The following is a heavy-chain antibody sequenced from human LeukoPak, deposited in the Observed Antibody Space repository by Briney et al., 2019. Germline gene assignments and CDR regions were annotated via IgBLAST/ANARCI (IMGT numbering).Heavy chain of an antibody. Sequence: SQTLSLTCTVSGGSISSGDYYWSWIRQPVGRALEWIGRIYASGDTDYNPSLKSRLTMSVDTSKNQFSLKLSSVTAADTAVYYCARRGDFFDYWGQGTLVTVSS. CDR2: IYASGDT. J-gene: IGHJ4*02. V-gene: IGHV4-61*02. D-gene: IGHD2-21*01. CDR1: GGSISSGDYY. CDR3: ARRGDFFDY.